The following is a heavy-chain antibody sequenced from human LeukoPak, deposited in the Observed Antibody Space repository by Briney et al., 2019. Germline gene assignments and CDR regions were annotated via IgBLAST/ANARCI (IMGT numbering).Heavy chain of an antibody. Sequence: PGGSLRLSCAASGFTFSSYGMNWVRQAPGKGLEWVSYISSSGTTIYYADSVKGRFTISRDNAKNSLYLQMNGLRAEDTAVYYCASNGRWLQAAAFDIWGQGTMVTVSS. J-gene: IGHJ3*02. CDR3: ASNGRWLQAAAFDI. CDR2: ISSSGTTI. D-gene: IGHD5-24*01. CDR1: GFTFSSYG. V-gene: IGHV3-48*01.